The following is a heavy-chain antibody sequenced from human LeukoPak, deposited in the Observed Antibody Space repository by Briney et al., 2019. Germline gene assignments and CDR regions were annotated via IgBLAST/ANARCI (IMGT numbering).Heavy chain of an antibody. Sequence: PGGSLRLSCAASGFTFSSYAMSWVRQAPGKGLEWVSAISGSGGSTYYADSVKGRFTISRDNSKNTLYLQMTSLRAEDTAVYYCAKAFGGVPAAISFDYWGQGTLVTVSS. CDR1: GFTFSSYA. CDR3: AKAFGGVPAAISFDY. D-gene: IGHD2-2*02. V-gene: IGHV3-23*01. CDR2: ISGSGGST. J-gene: IGHJ4*02.